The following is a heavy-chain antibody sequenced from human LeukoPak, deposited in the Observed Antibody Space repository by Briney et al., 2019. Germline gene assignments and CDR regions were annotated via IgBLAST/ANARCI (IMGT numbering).Heavy chain of an antibody. CDR2: IKKKADGGTI. CDR1: GFTFSNAW. CDR3: TPPPSYYYSGLDV. Sequence: GGSLRLSCAASGFTFSNAWMNWVRQAPGKGLEWVGRIKKKADGGTIDYAAAVKGRFTISRVDSRTTLSLQMNNLKPEDTAAYYDTPPPSYYYSGLDVWGQGPTVTVSS. J-gene: IGHJ6*02. V-gene: IGHV3-15*07.